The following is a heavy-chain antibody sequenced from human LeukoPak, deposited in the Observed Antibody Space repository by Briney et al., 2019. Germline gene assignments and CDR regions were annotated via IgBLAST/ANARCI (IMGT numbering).Heavy chain of an antibody. J-gene: IGHJ4*02. V-gene: IGHV4-59*08. D-gene: IGHD5-24*01. Sequence: PSETLSLTCTVSGGSISSYYLNWIRQSPGKGLEWIGYIHYSGNTNYNPSLKSRVTIPADMSKNQFALKLSSVTAADTAVYYCASGRGWLPVFWGQGTLVTVSS. CDR3: ASGRGWLPVF. CDR1: GGSISSYY. CDR2: IHYSGNT.